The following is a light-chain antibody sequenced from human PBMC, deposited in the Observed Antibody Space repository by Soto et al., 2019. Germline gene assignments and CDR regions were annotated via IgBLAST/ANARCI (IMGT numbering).Light chain of an antibody. J-gene: IGKJ3*01. V-gene: IGKV3-20*01. Sequence: EIVLMQSPGTLSLSPGDGATLSCRASQRITRNFLAWYQQRPGQAPRFLVYGASGRATGIPDRFSASGSETDFTLTISRLEPEDFAVYYCAYYGTSPKFIFGPGTKVDIK. CDR2: GAS. CDR3: AYYGTSPKFI. CDR1: QRITRNF.